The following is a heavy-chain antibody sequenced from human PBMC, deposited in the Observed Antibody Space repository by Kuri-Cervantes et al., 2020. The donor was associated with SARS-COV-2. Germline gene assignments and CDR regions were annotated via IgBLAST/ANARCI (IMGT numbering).Heavy chain of an antibody. CDR2: IYHSGST. V-gene: IGHV4-38-2*01. J-gene: IGHJ4*02. CDR3: ARLPTDSGSYFLSLLFSQSK. D-gene: IGHD1-26*01. Sequence: SQTLSLTCAVSGYSISSGYYWGWIRQPPGKGLEWIGSIYHSGSTNYNPSLKSRVTISVDTSKNQFSLKLSSVTAADTAVYYCARLPTDSGSYFLSLLFSQSKWGQGTLVTVSS. CDR1: GYSISSGYY.